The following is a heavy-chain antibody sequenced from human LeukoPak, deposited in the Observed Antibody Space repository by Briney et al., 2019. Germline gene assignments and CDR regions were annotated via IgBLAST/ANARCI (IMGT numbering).Heavy chain of an antibody. Sequence: ASVKVSCKVSGIALNDLSIQWVRQAPGKGLEWMGGFDPEDGETIYAPKFQARVTMTQDTYEDTAYMELSSLRSQDTAVYYCATDGIPGATTTLDYWGQGTLVTVSS. CDR1: GIALNDLS. V-gene: IGHV1-24*01. CDR2: FDPEDGET. CDR3: ATDGIPGATTTLDY. J-gene: IGHJ4*02. D-gene: IGHD1-26*01.